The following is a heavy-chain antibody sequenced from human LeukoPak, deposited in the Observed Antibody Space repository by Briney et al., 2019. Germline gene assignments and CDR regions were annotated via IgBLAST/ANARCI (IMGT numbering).Heavy chain of an antibody. D-gene: IGHD6-19*01. CDR3: ARTIREQWLTIDY. CDR1: GFTFSNYW. J-gene: IGHJ4*02. V-gene: IGHV3-7*04. CDR2: IKQDGSAK. Sequence: GGSLRLSCAASGFTFSNYWMNWVRQAPGKGLEWVANIKQDGSAKYYVDSVKGRFTISRDNAKNSLYLQMNSLGAEDTAVYYCARTIREQWLTIDYWGQGTPVTFSS.